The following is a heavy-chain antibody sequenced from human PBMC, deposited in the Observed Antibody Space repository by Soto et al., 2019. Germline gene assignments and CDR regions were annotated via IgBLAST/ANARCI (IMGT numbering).Heavy chain of an antibody. CDR2: ISGSGDTA. J-gene: IGHJ4*02. CDR1: RLTFSNYA. Sequence: EVQVLESGGGLVQPGGSLRLSCVISRLTFSNYALNWVRQAPGKGLEWVSSISGSGDTAYYADSVKGRFTISRDNSKNTVYLQMNSLRVEDTALYYCAKADYSYSWAPGDYWGQGTLVTVSS. CDR3: AKADYSYSWAPGDY. V-gene: IGHV3-23*01. D-gene: IGHD6-13*01.